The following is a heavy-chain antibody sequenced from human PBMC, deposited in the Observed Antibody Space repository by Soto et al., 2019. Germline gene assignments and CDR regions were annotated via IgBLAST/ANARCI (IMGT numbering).Heavy chain of an antibody. V-gene: IGHV3-48*02. J-gene: IGHJ4*02. CDR2: ISESSRTI. CDR1: GFIFRTYS. Sequence: EVQLVESGGGFKQPGGSLRLSCAASGFIFRTYSMNWVRQVPGKGLEWISYISESSRTIFYADSVRGRFTVSRDNANSSLYLQMVSLRDEDTAIYYCARGLSGRRGPFDFWGQGTLVTVSS. D-gene: IGHD3-10*01. CDR3: ARGLSGRRGPFDF.